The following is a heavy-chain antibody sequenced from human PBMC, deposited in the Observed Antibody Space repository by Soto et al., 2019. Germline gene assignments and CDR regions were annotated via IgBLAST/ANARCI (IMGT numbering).Heavy chain of an antibody. V-gene: IGHV5-51*01. CDR3: ARRYCSGGSCYPADY. CDR1: GYSFTSYW. Sequence: GESLKISCKGSGYSFTSYWIGWVRQMPGKGLEWMGIIYPGDSDTRYSPSFQGQVTISADKSISTAYLQWSSLKASDTAMYYCARRYCSGGSCYPADYRGQGTLVTVSS. J-gene: IGHJ4*02. D-gene: IGHD2-15*01. CDR2: IYPGDSDT.